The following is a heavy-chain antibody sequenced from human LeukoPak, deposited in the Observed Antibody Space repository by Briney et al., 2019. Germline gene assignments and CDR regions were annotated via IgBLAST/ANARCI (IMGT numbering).Heavy chain of an antibody. V-gene: IGHV1-2*02. CDR2: INPNSGGT. J-gene: IGHJ4*02. CDR1: GYTFTGYY. D-gene: IGHD2-2*03. Sequence: GASVKVSCKASGYTFTGYYMRWVRQAPGQGLEWMGWINPNSGGTNYAQKFQGRVTMTRDTSISTAYMELSRLRSDDTAVYYCARDHHLDIVVVGTPYYFDYWGQGTLVTVSS. CDR3: ARDHHLDIVVVGTPYYFDY.